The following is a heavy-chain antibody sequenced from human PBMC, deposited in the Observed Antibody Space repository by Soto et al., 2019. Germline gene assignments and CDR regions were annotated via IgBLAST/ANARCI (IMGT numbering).Heavy chain of an antibody. V-gene: IGHV1-18*01. J-gene: IGHJ6*02. Sequence: ASVKVSCKASGYTFTSYGISWVRQAPGQGLEWMGWISAYNGNTNYAQKLQGRVTMTTDTSTSTAYMELRSLRSDDTAVYYCARDENSSGWYFYYYYYYGMDVWGQGTTVTVSS. CDR3: ARDENSSGWYFYYYYYYGMDV. D-gene: IGHD6-19*01. CDR2: ISAYNGNT. CDR1: GYTFTSYG.